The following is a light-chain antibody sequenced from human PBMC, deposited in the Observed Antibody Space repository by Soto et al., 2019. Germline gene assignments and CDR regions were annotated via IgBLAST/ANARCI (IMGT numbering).Light chain of an antibody. Sequence: QYALTQPPSASGSPGQSGTISCTGTSSDVGGYNYVSWYQQHPGKAPKLMIYEVSKRPSGVPDRFSGSKSGNTASLTVSGLQAEDEADYYCSSYAGSNNLVFGGGTKLTVL. V-gene: IGLV2-8*01. CDR1: SSDVGGYNY. J-gene: IGLJ2*01. CDR3: SSYAGSNNLV. CDR2: EVS.